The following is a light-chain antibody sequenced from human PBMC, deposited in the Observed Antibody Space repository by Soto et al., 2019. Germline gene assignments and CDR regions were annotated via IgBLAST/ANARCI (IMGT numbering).Light chain of an antibody. CDR1: SSNIGAGYD. CDR3: QSYDSSLSGCV. CDR2: GNS. V-gene: IGLV1-40*01. Sequence: QSVLTQPPSVSGAPGQRVTISCTESSSNIGAGYDVHWYQQLPGTAPKLLIYGNSNRPSGVPDRFSGSKSGTSASLAITGLQAEDEADDYCQSYDSSLSGCVFGGGTQLTVL. J-gene: IGLJ3*02.